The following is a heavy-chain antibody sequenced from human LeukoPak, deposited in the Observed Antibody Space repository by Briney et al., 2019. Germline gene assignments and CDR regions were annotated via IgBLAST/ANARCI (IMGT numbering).Heavy chain of an antibody. Sequence: GGSLRLSCAASGFTFSNYAMSWVRQAPGKGLEGVSAISGSASSTYHADSVKGRFTNSRDNSKNTLYLQMNSLRADDTAVYYCAKASAMIVVVSKHFDYWGQGTLVTVSS. CDR3: AKASAMIVVVSKHFDY. CDR1: GFTFSNYA. J-gene: IGHJ4*02. D-gene: IGHD3-22*01. CDR2: ISGSASST. V-gene: IGHV3-23*01.